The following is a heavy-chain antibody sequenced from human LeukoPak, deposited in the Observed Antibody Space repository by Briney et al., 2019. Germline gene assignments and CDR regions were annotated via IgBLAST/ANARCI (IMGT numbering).Heavy chain of an antibody. V-gene: IGHV4-34*01. J-gene: IGHJ6*02. CDR2: INHSGST. CDR3: ARTSVVYGVDV. CDR1: GGSISSYY. D-gene: IGHD4-23*01. Sequence: SETLSLTCTVSGGSISSYYWSWIRQPPGKGLEWIGEINHSGSTNYNPSLKSRVTISVDTSKNQFSLKLSSVTAADTAVYYCARTSVVYGVDVWGQGTTVTVSS.